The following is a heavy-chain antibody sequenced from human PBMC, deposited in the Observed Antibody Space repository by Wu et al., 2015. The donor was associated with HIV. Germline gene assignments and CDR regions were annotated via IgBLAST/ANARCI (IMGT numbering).Heavy chain of an antibody. J-gene: IGHJ3*02. CDR1: GGTFSSYA. CDR2: IIPIFGTA. CDR3: ARDGQGRYCSGGSCFSAGAEGAFDI. D-gene: IGHD2-15*01. Sequence: QVQLVQSGAEVKKPGSSVKVSCKASGGTFSSYAISWVRQAPGQGLEWMGGIIPIFGTANYAQKFQGRVTITTDESTSTAYMELSSLRSEDTAVYYCARDGQGRYCSGGSCFSAGAEGAFDIWGLRDKWSPSLQ. V-gene: IGHV1-69*05.